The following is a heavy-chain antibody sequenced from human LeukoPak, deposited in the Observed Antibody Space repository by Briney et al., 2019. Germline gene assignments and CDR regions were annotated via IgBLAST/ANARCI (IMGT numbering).Heavy chain of an antibody. D-gene: IGHD1-1*01. J-gene: IGHJ4*02. V-gene: IGHV1-46*01. Sequence: ASVKVSCKASGYTFTSYYMHWVRQAPGQGLEWMGIINPSGGSTSYAPKFQGRVTMTRDTSTSTVYMELSSLGSEDTAVYYCARAPLDPHPLDYWGQGTLVTVSS. CDR3: ARAPLDPHPLDY. CDR2: INPSGGST. CDR1: GYTFTSYY.